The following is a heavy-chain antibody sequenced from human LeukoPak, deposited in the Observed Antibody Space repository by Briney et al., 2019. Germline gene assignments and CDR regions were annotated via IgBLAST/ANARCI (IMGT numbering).Heavy chain of an antibody. V-gene: IGHV3-21*01. J-gene: IGHJ4*02. CDR1: GFTFSTYS. CDR2: ITRSSYI. CDR3: ARDSHYYDSSGYYPFRY. D-gene: IGHD3-22*01. Sequence: GGSLRLSCAASGFTFSTYSMNWVRQAPGKGLQWVSSITRSSYIYYADSVKGRFTISRDNAKNSLYLQMNSLRAEDTAVYYCARDSHYYDSSGYYPFRYWGQGTLVTVSS.